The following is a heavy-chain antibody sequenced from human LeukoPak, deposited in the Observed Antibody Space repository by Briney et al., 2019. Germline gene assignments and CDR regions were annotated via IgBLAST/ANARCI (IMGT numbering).Heavy chain of an antibody. J-gene: IGHJ4*02. Sequence: GGSLRLSCAASGFTFSSYSMDWVRQAPGKGLECISYISSSSDTIHYADSVKGRFTVSRDNGKNSLYLQMTSLRVEDTAVYYCAKALGVRGVFDYWGQGTLVTVSS. CDR3: AKALGVRGVFDY. V-gene: IGHV3-48*04. D-gene: IGHD3-10*01. CDR2: ISSSSDTI. CDR1: GFTFSSYS.